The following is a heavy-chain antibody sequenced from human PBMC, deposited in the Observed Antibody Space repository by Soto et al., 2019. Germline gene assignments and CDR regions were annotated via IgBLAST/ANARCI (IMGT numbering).Heavy chain of an antibody. CDR2: INAGNGNT. Sequence: ASVKLACKTVGYTLTIYAVHWGLQAHGQRLEWMGWINAGNGNTKYSQKFQGRVTITRDTSASTAYMELSSLRSEDTAVYYCAREETEYYYYYYMDVWGKGTTVTVSS. CDR3: AREETEYYYYYYMDV. J-gene: IGHJ6*03. CDR1: GYTLTIYA. V-gene: IGHV1-3*01.